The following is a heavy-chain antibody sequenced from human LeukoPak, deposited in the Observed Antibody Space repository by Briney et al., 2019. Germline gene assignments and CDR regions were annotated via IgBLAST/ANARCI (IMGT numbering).Heavy chain of an antibody. Sequence: SETLSLTCTVSGGSISSYYWSWIRQPPGKGLEWIGYIYYSGSTNYNPSLKSRVTTSVDTSKKQFSLKLSSVTAADTAVYYCARVSGCSGGSCYSPSYYYYYYMDVWGKGTTVTVSS. J-gene: IGHJ6*03. V-gene: IGHV4-59*01. CDR2: IYYSGST. D-gene: IGHD2-15*01. CDR1: GGSISSYY. CDR3: ARVSGCSGGSCYSPSYYYYYYMDV.